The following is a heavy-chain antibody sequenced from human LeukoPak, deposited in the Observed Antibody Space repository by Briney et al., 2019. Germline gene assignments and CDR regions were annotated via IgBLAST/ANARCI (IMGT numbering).Heavy chain of an antibody. J-gene: IGHJ4*02. V-gene: IGHV4-59*11. CDR2: IYYSGST. Sequence: PSETLSLTCTVSGGSISSHYWSWIRQPPGKGLEWMGYIYYSGSTNYNPSLKSRVTISVDTSKNQFSLKLSSVTAADTAVYYCARGRYYDSSGYYVDYWGQGTLVAVSS. D-gene: IGHD3-22*01. CDR3: ARGRYYDSSGYYVDY. CDR1: GGSISSHY.